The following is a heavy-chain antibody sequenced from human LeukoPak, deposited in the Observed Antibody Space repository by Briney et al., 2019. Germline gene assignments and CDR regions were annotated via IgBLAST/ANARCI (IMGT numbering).Heavy chain of an antibody. CDR1: GFTFSRYS. CDR2: IGNSGSPI. V-gene: IGHV3-48*01. D-gene: IGHD1-14*01. Sequence: GGSLRLSCTASGFTFSRYSMNWVRQAPGKGLEWLSYIGNSGSPICYADSLKGRFTISRDDSKNTLYLEMNSLRAEDTAVYYCAKGVLTGGYYYYYMDVWGKGTTVTVSS. CDR3: AKGVLTGGYYYYYMDV. J-gene: IGHJ6*03.